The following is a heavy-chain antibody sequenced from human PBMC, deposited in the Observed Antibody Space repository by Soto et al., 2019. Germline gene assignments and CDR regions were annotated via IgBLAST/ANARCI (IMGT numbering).Heavy chain of an antibody. CDR2: ISSDERFE. J-gene: IGHJ3*01. Sequence: QVQLVESGGGVVQPGKSLRLSCVASGFSLNTYGMHWVRQAPGKGLEWVAYISSDERFEFYAESLRGRFTISRDNSKNTLSLQMDSLRSEDTAMYYCTKEADAFDVWGKGTMVTVSS. V-gene: IGHV3-30*18. CDR1: GFSLNTYG. CDR3: TKEADAFDV.